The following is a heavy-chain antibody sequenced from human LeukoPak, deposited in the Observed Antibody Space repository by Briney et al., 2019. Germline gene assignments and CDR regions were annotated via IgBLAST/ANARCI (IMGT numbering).Heavy chain of an antibody. J-gene: IGHJ4*02. CDR1: NFRDYY. CDR3: ASGYSGYDLNY. V-gene: IGHV1-2*02. Sequence: ASVKVSCKTSNFRDYYMNWVRQAPGQGLEWLGWINPKSGDTGYAQKFQGRVTMTRDTSISTAYMELSGLKPDDTAIYFCASGYSGYDLNYWGQGTQVTVSS. CDR2: INPKSGDT. D-gene: IGHD5-12*01.